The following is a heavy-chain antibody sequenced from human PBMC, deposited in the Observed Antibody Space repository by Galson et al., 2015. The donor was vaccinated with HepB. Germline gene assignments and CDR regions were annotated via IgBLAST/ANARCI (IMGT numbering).Heavy chain of an antibody. CDR3: ARDAGHYYDTGAFDI. Sequence: SLRLSCAASGFTFSSYGMHWVRRAPGKGLEWVALIWYDGSNKYYADSVKGRFTISRDNAKNTLYLQMNSLRAEDTAVYXXARDAGHYYDTGAFDIWGQGTMVXVSS. CDR1: GFTFSSYG. V-gene: IGHV3-33*08. J-gene: IGHJ3*02. CDR2: IWYDGSNK. D-gene: IGHD3-22*01.